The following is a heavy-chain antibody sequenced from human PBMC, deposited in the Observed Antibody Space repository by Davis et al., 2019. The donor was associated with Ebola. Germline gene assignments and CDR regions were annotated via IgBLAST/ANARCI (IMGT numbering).Heavy chain of an antibody. CDR1: GDSITTRRYY. V-gene: IGHV4-31*03. D-gene: IGHD2-21*01. Sequence: SETLSLTCTVSGDSITTRRYYWTWIRQHPGKGLEWIGSIFASGSTYYNPSLKSRISISRDTSNNHFSLRVNSVTAADTAVYYCARGLDGDYSFDYWGQGALVTVSS. CDR3: ARGLDGDYSFDY. J-gene: IGHJ4*02. CDR2: IFASGST.